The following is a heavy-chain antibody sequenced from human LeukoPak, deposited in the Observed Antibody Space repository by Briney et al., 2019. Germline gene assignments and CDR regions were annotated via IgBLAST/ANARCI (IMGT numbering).Heavy chain of an antibody. CDR1: GYTFTGYY. Sequence: PGRSLRLSCAASGYTFTGYYMHWVRQAPGQGLEWMGWINPNSGGTNYAQKFQGWVTMTRDTSISTAYMELSRLRSDDTAVYYCARYGRVDKRFDYWGQGTLVTVSS. J-gene: IGHJ4*02. V-gene: IGHV1-2*04. CDR2: INPNSGGT. D-gene: IGHD3-10*01. CDR3: ARYGRVDKRFDY.